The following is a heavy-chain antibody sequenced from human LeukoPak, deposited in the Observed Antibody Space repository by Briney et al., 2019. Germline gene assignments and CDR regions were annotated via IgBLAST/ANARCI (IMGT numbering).Heavy chain of an antibody. CDR2: IIPIFGTA. J-gene: IGHJ6*03. D-gene: IGHD6-6*01. CDR1: GHTFTNYA. CDR3: ARDQRSSSSPYYYYYYMDV. Sequence: SVKVSCKASGHTFTNYAISWVRQAPGQGLEWMGRIIPIFGTANYAQKFQGRVTITTDESTSTAYMELSSLRSEDTAVYYCARDQRSSSSPYYYYYYMDVWGKGTTVTVSS. V-gene: IGHV1-69*05.